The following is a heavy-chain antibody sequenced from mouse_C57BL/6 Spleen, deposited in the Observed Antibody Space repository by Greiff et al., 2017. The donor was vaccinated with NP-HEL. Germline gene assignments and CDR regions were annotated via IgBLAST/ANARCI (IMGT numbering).Heavy chain of an antibody. D-gene: IGHD1-1*01. CDR2: ISSGSSTI. Sequence: DVKLVESGGGLVKPGGSLKLSCAASGFTFSDYGMHWVRQAPEKGLEWVVYISSGSSTIYYADTVKGRFTISRDNAKNTLFLQMTSLRSEDTAMYYCARGATVVAPWYFDVWGTGTTVTVSS. CDR1: GFTFSDYG. CDR3: ARGATVVAPWYFDV. J-gene: IGHJ1*03. V-gene: IGHV5-17*01.